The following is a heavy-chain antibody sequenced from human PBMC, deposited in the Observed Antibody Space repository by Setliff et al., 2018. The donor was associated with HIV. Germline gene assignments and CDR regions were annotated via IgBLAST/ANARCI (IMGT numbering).Heavy chain of an antibody. Sequence: SVKVSCKASRGTFRNSAINWVRQAPGQGLVWMGGIITLFGEANYAQKFQGRVTITADESTSTAYMELNSLRSDDAAVYYCARAAYGYDSSGYFFDYWGQGTLVTVSS. CDR3: ARAAYGYDSSGYFFDY. V-gene: IGHV1-69*13. CDR1: RGTFRNSA. D-gene: IGHD3-22*01. CDR2: IITLFGEA. J-gene: IGHJ4*02.